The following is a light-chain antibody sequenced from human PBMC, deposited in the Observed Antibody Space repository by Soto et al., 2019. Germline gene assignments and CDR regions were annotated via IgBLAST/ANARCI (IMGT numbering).Light chain of an antibody. CDR2: DAF. J-gene: IGKJ3*01. Sequence: EIVLTQSPATLSLSPGERATLSCRASQSVSSYLAWYQHKPGQAPRLLIYDAFNRATGIPARFSGSGSGTDFTLPISRLDPEDVGVYYCQVRRNWPPGFTFGPGTKVDIK. V-gene: IGKV3-11*01. CDR1: QSVSSY. CDR3: QVRRNWPPGFT.